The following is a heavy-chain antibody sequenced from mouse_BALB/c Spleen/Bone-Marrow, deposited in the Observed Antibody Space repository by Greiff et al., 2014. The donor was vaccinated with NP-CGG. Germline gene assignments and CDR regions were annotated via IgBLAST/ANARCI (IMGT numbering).Heavy chain of an antibody. CDR2: LWADGST. D-gene: IGHD1-2*01. V-gene: IGHV2-9*02. J-gene: IGHJ4*01. CDR1: GFSLTTYG. CDR3: ARITTATGAMDY. Sequence: QVQLQQSGPGLVAPSQSLSITFTVSGFSLTTYGVHWVRQPPGKGLEWLGVLWADGSTNYNSALMSRLNISKDNSKSQVFLKMNSLQTDDTAMYYCARITTATGAMDYWGQGTSVTVSS.